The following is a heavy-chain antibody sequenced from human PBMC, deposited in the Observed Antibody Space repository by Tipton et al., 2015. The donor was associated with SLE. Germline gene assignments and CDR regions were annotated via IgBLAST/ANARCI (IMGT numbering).Heavy chain of an antibody. D-gene: IGHD3-10*01. J-gene: IGHJ3*02. V-gene: IGHV4-59*08. CDR3: ARRPDYGSGSHAFDI. CDR1: GGSISGYY. CDR2: IYYTGTT. Sequence: TLSLTCTVSGGSISGYYWSWIRQPPGKGLEWFGYIYYTGTTYYNPSLKSRVTISVDTSKNQFALKLSSVTAADTAVYYCARRPDYGSGSHAFDIWGLGTMVIVPS.